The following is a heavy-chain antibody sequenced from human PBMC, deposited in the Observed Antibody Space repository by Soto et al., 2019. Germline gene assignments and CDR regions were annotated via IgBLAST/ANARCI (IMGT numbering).Heavy chain of an antibody. CDR2: IYYSGST. Sequence: SETLSLTCTVSGGSISSSSYYWGWIRQPPGKGLEWIGSIYYSGSTYYNPSLKSRITINPDTSKNQFSLQLNSVTPEDTAVYYCARARLFSGYSYGYSSNWFDPWGQGTLVTVSS. CDR1: GGSISSSSYY. J-gene: IGHJ5*02. D-gene: IGHD5-18*01. V-gene: IGHV4-39*01. CDR3: ARARLFSGYSYGYSSNWFDP.